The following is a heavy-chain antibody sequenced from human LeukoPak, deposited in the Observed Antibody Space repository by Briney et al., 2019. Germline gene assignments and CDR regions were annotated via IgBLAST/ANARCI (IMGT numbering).Heavy chain of an antibody. Sequence: PGGSLRLSCAASGFTFSSYSMNWVRQAPGKGLEWVSYISSSSSTIYYADSVKGRFTISRDNAKNSLYLQMNSLRAEDTAVYYCARDGVNWGYRFNGMDVWGQGTTVTVSS. CDR2: ISSSSSTI. D-gene: IGHD7-27*01. V-gene: IGHV3-48*04. CDR1: GFTFSSYS. CDR3: ARDGVNWGYRFNGMDV. J-gene: IGHJ6*02.